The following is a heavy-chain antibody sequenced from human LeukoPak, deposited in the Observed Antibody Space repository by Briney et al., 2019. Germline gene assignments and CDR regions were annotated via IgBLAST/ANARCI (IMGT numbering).Heavy chain of an antibody. CDR1: GFTFDDYG. V-gene: IGHV3-20*04. CDR2: INWNGGST. CDR3: ARDLGDVSMVRGVMVYFDY. Sequence: PGGSLRLSCAASGFTFDDYGMSWVRQAPGKGLEWVSGINWNGGSTGYADSVKGRFTISRDNAKNSLYLQMNSLRAEDTALYYCARDLGDVSMVRGVMVYFDYWGQGTLVTVPS. J-gene: IGHJ4*02. D-gene: IGHD3-10*01.